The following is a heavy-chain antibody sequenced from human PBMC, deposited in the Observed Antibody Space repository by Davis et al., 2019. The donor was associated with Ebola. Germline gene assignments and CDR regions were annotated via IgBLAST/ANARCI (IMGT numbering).Heavy chain of an antibody. Sequence: GESLKISCAASGFTFGIYWMSWVRQAPGKGLEWVASIKQDGSEKYYVDSVKGRFTISRDNAKSSLYLQMNSLRVEDTAVYYCARDEAITVAGSINWYFDLWGRGTLVPVSS. J-gene: IGHJ2*01. CDR2: IKQDGSEK. CDR3: ARDEAITVAGSINWYFDL. D-gene: IGHD6-19*01. CDR1: GFTFGIYW. V-gene: IGHV3-7*01.